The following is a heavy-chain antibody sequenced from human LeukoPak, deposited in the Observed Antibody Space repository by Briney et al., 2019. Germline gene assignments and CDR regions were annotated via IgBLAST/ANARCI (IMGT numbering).Heavy chain of an antibody. V-gene: IGHV3-53*01. CDR3: ARDAPYDSTPGDY. CDR1: GFTVSSNY. CDR2: IYSGGST. D-gene: IGHD3-22*01. Sequence: GGSLRLSCAASGFTVSSNYMSWVRQAPGKGLEWVSVIYSGGSTYYADSVKGRFTISRDNSKNTLYLQMNSLRAEDTAVYYCARDAPYDSTPGDYWGQGTLVTVSS. J-gene: IGHJ4*02.